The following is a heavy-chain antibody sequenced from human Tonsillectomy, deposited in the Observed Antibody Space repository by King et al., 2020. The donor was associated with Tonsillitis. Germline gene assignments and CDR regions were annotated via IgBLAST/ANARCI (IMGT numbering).Heavy chain of an antibody. Sequence: QLVQSVAEVKKPGASVKVSCKASGYTFTGYYIHWVRQAPGQGLEWMGWINPKSGGTNYAQNFQGRVTMTRVTSISTAYMELSRLRSDDTAVYYCARGYCSDAVCYTWGYFDPWGQGTLVTVSS. J-gene: IGHJ5*02. D-gene: IGHD2-8*01. CDR1: GYTFTGYY. CDR2: INPKSGGT. CDR3: ARGYCSDAVCYTWGYFDP. V-gene: IGHV1-2*02.